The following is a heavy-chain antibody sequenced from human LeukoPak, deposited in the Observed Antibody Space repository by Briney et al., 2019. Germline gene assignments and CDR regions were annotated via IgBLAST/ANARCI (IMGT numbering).Heavy chain of an antibody. V-gene: IGHV3-21*01. D-gene: IGHD5-12*01. CDR1: GFTFSSYS. CDR2: ISSSSSYI. J-gene: IGHJ4*02. CDR3: ARDPNYSGYDTPRLKSFDY. Sequence: GGSLRLSCAASGFTFSSYSMNWVRQAPGKRLEWVSSISSSSSYIYYADSVKGRFTISRDNAKNSLYLQMNSLRAEDTAVYYCARDPNYSGYDTPRLKSFDYWGPGTLVTVSS.